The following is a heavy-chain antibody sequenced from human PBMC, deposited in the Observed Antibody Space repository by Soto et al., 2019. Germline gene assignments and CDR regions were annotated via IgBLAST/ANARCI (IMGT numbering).Heavy chain of an antibody. J-gene: IGHJ3*02. CDR3: ARGVKYAFDI. Sequence: GGSLRLSCAASGFTFSDHYMDWVRQAPGKGLEWVSSITSSTSYIYYADSVKGRFTISRDNAKNSLYLQMNSLRAEDTAVYYCARGVKYAFDIWGQGTMVTVSS. CDR2: ITSSTSYI. CDR1: GFTFSDHY. V-gene: IGHV3-21*01.